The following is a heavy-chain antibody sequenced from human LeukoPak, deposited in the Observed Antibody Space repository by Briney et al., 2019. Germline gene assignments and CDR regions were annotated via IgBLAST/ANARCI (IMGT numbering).Heavy chain of an antibody. D-gene: IGHD4-17*01. CDR3: ARTSPYTVTRNYYYGMDV. V-gene: IGHV1-8*01. CDR1: GYTFTSYD. Sequence: ASVKVSCKASGYTFTSYDINWVRQATGQGLEWMGWMNPNSGNTGYAQKFQGRVTMTRNTSISTAYMELSSLRSEDTAVYYCARTSPYTVTRNYYYGMDVWGKGTTVTVSS. CDR2: MNPNSGNT. J-gene: IGHJ6*04.